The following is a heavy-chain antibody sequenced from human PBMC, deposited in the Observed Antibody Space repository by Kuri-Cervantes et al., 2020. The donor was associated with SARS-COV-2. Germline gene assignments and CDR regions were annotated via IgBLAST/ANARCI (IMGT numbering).Heavy chain of an antibody. J-gene: IGHJ6*02. CDR1: GYTFTSYG. D-gene: IGHD2-15*01. Sequence: ASVKVSCKASGYTFTSYGISWVRQAPGQGLEWMGWISAYNGNTNYAQKFQGRVTLTTDTSTNIAYMELRSLRPDDTAVYYCARVAGSYYYYYGMDVWGQGTTVTVSS. CDR3: ARVAGSYYYYYGMDV. V-gene: IGHV1-18*01. CDR2: ISAYNGNT.